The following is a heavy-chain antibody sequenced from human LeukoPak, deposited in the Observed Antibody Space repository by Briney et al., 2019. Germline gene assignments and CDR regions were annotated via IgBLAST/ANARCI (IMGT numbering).Heavy chain of an antibody. Sequence: GGSLRLSCAASGFTFSSYGMHWVRQAPGKGLEWVAVTWYDGRNNYYAASVKGRFTISRDDSKTTVYLLMNSLRAEDTAVNYCARAVAPLYFHYGMDVWGEGTTVTVSS. J-gene: IGHJ6*01. V-gene: IGHV3-33*01. D-gene: IGHD2-21*01. CDR1: GFTFSSYG. CDR3: ARAVAPLYFHYGMDV. CDR2: TWYDGRNN.